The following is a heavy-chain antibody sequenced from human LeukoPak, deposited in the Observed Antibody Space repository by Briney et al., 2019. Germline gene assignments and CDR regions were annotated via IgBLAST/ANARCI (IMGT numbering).Heavy chain of an antibody. CDR2: IYYSGST. CDR1: GGSISSYY. J-gene: IGHJ4*02. V-gene: IGHV4-59*01. CDR3: ARGLMTADFDY. Sequence: SETLSLTCTVSGGSISSYYWSWIRQPPGKGLEWIGYIYYSGSTSYNPSLKSRVTISVDTSKNQFSLKLSSVTAADTAVYYCARGLMTADFDYWGQGTLVTVSS. D-gene: IGHD2-2*01.